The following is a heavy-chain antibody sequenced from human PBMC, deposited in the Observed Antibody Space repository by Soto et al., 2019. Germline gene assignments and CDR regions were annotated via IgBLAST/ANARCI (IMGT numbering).Heavy chain of an antibody. CDR2: IKQDGSEK. Sequence: GGSLRLSCATSGFTFSTYWMSWVRQVPGKGLEWVANIKQDGSEKYHVDSVKGRFAISRDNAKNSLYLQMNSLRAEDTAVYYCVREPGYGFAPEGRDYCGQGTQVTVSS. J-gene: IGHJ4*02. CDR3: VREPGYGFAPEGRDY. D-gene: IGHD5-18*01. V-gene: IGHV3-7*01. CDR1: GFTFSTYW.